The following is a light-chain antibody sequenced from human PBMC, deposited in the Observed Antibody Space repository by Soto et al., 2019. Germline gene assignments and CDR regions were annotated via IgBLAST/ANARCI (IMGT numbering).Light chain of an antibody. V-gene: IGKV1-8*01. CDR2: AAC. CDR1: QDITTN. CDR3: QHYHTYPWT. Sequence: AIRMTQSPSSLSASTGDRVTITWRASQDITTNVVWYQQKPGKAPKVLINAACTLEGGVSSRFSGIGSGTDFTLTLHSMQCEDFATYYCQHYHTYPWTFGQGTKVEV. J-gene: IGKJ1*01.